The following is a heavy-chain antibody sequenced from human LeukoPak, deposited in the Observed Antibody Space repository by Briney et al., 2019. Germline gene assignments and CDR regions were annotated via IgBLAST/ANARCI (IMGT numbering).Heavy chain of an antibody. CDR3: ARTQLEKGDSDY. D-gene: IGHD1-1*01. Sequence: SGPTLVNPTQTLTLTCTFSGFSLSTSGMCVSWIRQPPGKALEWLARIDWDDDKYYSTSLKTRLTISKDTSKNRVVLTMTNMDPVDTATYYCARTQLEKGDSDYWGQGTLVTVSS. V-gene: IGHV2-70*11. CDR1: GFSLSTSGMC. J-gene: IGHJ4*02. CDR2: IDWDDDK.